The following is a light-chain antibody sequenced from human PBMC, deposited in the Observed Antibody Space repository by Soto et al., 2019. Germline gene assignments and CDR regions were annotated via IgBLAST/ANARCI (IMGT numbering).Light chain of an antibody. CDR2: DAS. V-gene: IGKV1-5*01. Sequence: DIQMTQSPSTLSASVGDRVTITCRASQSISSWLAWYQQKPGKAPKFLIYDASRLESGVPSRFSGGGCGTELTLTISSLQPDDFATYYCQQYNTYSWTFGQGTKVEIK. CDR1: QSISSW. CDR3: QQYNTYSWT. J-gene: IGKJ1*01.